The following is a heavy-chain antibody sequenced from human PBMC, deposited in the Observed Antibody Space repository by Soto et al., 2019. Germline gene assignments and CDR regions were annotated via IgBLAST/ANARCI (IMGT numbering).Heavy chain of an antibody. V-gene: IGHV4-59*01. CDR1: GGSISSYY. CDR2: IYYSGST. D-gene: IGHD6-13*01. CDR3: ARAKAAGEYYFDY. Sequence: SETLSLTCTVSGGSISSYYWSWIRQPPGKGLEWIGYIYYSGSTNYNPSLKSRVTISVDTSKNQFSLKLSSVTAADAAVYYCARAKAAGEYYFDYWGQGTLVTVSS. J-gene: IGHJ4*02.